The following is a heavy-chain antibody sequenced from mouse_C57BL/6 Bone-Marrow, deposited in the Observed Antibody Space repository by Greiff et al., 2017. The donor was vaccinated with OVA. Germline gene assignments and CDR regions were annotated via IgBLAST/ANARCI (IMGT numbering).Heavy chain of an antibody. V-gene: IGHV1-59*01. J-gene: IGHJ2*01. CDR2: IAPSDSYI. D-gene: IGHD1-1*01. CDR1: GYTFTNYW. Sequence: QVHVKQSGAELVRPGTSVKLSCKASGYTFTNYWMHWVKQRPGQGLEWIGVIAPSDSYINYNQKFKGRATLTVDTSSSTAYMHLSSLTSEDSAVYYCAHYGSRLYLHYWGQVTALTVSS. CDR3: AHYGSRLYLHY.